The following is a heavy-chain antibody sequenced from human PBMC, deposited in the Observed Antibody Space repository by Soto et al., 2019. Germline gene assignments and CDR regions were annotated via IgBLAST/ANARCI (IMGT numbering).Heavy chain of an antibody. Sequence: SVKVSCKASGGTFSSFGISWVRQAPGQGLEWMGGIIPVFGRPNYAQRFRGRLTITADESTNTCYMELIDLESEDTGVYYCAREGSGYNFWGQGTQVTVSS. D-gene: IGHD5-12*01. CDR3: AREGSGYNF. CDR2: IIPVFGRP. J-gene: IGHJ1*01. V-gene: IGHV1-69*13. CDR1: GGTFSSFG.